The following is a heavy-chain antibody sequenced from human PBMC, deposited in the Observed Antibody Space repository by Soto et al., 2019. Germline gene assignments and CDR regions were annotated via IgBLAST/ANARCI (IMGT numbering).Heavy chain of an antibody. CDR2: VSGAGTYT. Sequence: EVQLLESGGDVVRPGGSLRLSCAASGFTFSSYAMGWVRQAPGKGLEWVAGVSGAGTYTFYADSVRGRFSISRDNSWDTVDLYMNALRGDDTAVYFCVTYTVTEDLGESWGQGTLVSVSS. V-gene: IGHV3-23*01. J-gene: IGHJ5*02. CDR3: VTYTVTEDLGES. D-gene: IGHD3-16*01. CDR1: GFTFSSYA.